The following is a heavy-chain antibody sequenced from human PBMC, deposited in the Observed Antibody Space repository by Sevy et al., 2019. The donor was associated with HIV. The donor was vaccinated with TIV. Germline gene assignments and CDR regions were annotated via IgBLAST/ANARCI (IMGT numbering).Heavy chain of an antibody. Sequence: SETLSLTCTVSGGSISSYYWSWIRQPPGKGLEWIGYIYYSGRTNYNPSLKSRVTISVDTSKNQFSLKMCSVTAADTAVYYCARGVVIRSYYYYGMDVWGQGTTVTVSS. J-gene: IGHJ6*02. CDR3: ARGVVIRSYYYYGMDV. V-gene: IGHV4-59*01. CDR1: GGSISSYY. CDR2: IYYSGRT. D-gene: IGHD3-3*01.